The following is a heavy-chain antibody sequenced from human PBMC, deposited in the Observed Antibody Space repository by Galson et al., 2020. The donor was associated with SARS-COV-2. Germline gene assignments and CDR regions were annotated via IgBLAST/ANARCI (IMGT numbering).Heavy chain of an antibody. CDR1: GFTFGDYS. CDR2: IRSEGYGGTT. J-gene: IGHJ4*02. Sequence: GESLKISCSASGFTFGDYSMSWLRQAPGKGLEWVAFIRSEGYGGTTEYAASVKGRFTISRDDSNSIAYLQMNSLKTDDTGVYYCTRRRAYGAGSCPGYFDYWGQGTLVTVSS. V-gene: IGHV3-49*03. D-gene: IGHD2-15*01. CDR3: TRRRAYGAGSCPGYFDY.